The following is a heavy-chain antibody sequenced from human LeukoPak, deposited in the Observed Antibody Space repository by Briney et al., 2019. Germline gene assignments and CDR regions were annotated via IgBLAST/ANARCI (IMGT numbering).Heavy chain of an antibody. V-gene: IGHV1-2*02. CDR2: INPNSGGT. J-gene: IGHJ4*02. CDR1: GYTFTGYY. CDR3: AREADSSCYGTLFY. Sequence: ASVKVSCKASGYTFTGYYMHWVRQAPGQGLEWMGWINPNSGGTNYAQKFQGRVTMTRDTSISTAYMELSRLRSDDTAVYYCAREADSSCYGTLFYWGQGTLVTVSS. D-gene: IGHD3-22*01.